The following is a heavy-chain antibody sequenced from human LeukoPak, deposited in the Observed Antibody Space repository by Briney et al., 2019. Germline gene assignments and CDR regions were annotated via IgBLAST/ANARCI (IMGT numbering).Heavy chain of an antibody. CDR2: IYTSGST. Sequence: SETLSLTCTVSGGSISSYYWSWLRQPAGKGLEWIGRIYTSGSTNYNPSLKSRVTMSVDTSKNQFSLKLSSVTAADTAVYYFASSRRVPAAVYYYYYMDVWGKGTTVTVSS. D-gene: IGHD2-2*01. J-gene: IGHJ6*03. CDR3: ASSRRVPAAVYYYYYMDV. V-gene: IGHV4-4*07. CDR1: GGSISSYY.